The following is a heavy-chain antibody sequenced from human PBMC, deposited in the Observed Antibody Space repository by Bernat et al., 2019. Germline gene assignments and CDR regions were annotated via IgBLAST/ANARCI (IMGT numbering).Heavy chain of an antibody. CDR2: ISYDGSNK. CDR1: GFTFSSYG. Sequence: QVQLVESGGGVVQPGRSLRLSCAASGFTFSSYGMHWVRQAPGKGLEWVAVISYDGSNKYYGDCVKGRFTISIDNSKSTLYLQMNSLRAEDTAVYYCAKDYGDYTSVSDYWGQGTLVTVSS. D-gene: IGHD4-17*01. CDR3: AKDYGDYTSVSDY. V-gene: IGHV3-30*18. J-gene: IGHJ4*02.